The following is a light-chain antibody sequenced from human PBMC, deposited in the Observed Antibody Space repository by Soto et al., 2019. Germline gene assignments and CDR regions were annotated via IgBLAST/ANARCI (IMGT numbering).Light chain of an antibody. Sequence: QSALTQPASVSGSPGQSITISCTGTSSDVGGYKSVSWYQQHPGKAPKLLIFEVSRRPSGVSNRFSGSKSGNTASLTISGLQGDDEGDYYCCAYVSSNTLLFGGGTKLTVL. V-gene: IGLV2-23*02. J-gene: IGLJ3*02. CDR1: SSDVGGYKS. CDR3: CAYVSSNTLL. CDR2: EVS.